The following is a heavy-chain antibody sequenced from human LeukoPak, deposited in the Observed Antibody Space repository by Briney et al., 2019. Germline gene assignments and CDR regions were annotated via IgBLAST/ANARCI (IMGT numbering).Heavy chain of an antibody. V-gene: IGHV4-59*08. CDR3: ARLRRDGYNPYSNYYYYGMDV. CDR2: IYYIGNT. D-gene: IGHD5-24*01. Sequence: SETLSLTCTGSGGSISSYYWSWIRQPPGKELEWMGDIYYIGNTNYIPSLMSRATISVDTSKHQFSLKLSSVTAANTAVYYCARLRRDGYNPYSNYYYYGMDVWGQGTTVTVSS. J-gene: IGHJ6*02. CDR1: GGSISSYY.